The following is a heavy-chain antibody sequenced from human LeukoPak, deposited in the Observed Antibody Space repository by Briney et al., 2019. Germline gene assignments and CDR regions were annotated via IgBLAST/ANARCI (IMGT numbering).Heavy chain of an antibody. Sequence: ASVKVSCKASGHTFTGYYLHWVRQAPGQGPEWMGWISAYNGNTNHAQKFQDRVTMTTDTSTKTAYMELRSLRSDDTAVYYCARERGVYGFDVWGQGTMVTVSS. CDR3: ARERGVYGFDV. CDR1: GHTFTGYY. J-gene: IGHJ3*01. CDR2: ISAYNGNT. D-gene: IGHD3-10*01. V-gene: IGHV1-18*04.